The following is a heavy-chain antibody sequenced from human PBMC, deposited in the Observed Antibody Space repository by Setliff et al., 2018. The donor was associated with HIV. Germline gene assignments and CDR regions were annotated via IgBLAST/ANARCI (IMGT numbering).Heavy chain of an antibody. D-gene: IGHD5-12*01. V-gene: IGHV3-66*03. CDR2: IYDNGQT. J-gene: IGHJ4*02. CDR1: GTTAGSNY. Sequence: PGGSLRLSCAVSGTTAGSNYISWIRQAPGQGLEWVSVIYDNGQTYYADSVRGRCHISRVSFKNVVSLQLDSLKIEDTATYFCARDSGNTGSYLGYRVPFAHWGQGTLVTVSS. CDR3: ARDSGNTGSYLGYRVPFAH.